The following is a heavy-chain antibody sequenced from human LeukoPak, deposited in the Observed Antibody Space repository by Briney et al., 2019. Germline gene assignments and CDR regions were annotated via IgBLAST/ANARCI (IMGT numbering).Heavy chain of an antibody. V-gene: IGHV4-39*01. D-gene: IGHD6-19*01. CDR3: ARHQWHYYYYMGV. CDR2: GYHTGST. J-gene: IGHJ6*03. CDR1: GGSVSTTSHY. Sequence: SETLSLTCTVSGGSVSTTSHYWGWVRQPPGKGLEWIGSGYHTGSTYYNPSLKSRVTISVDTSKNQFSLRLSSVTAADTAVYYCARHQWHYYYYMGVWGKGSTVTVSS.